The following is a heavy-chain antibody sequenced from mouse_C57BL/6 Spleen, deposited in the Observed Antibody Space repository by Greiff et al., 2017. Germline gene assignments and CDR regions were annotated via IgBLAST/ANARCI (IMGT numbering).Heavy chain of an antibody. CDR1: GYSITSDY. V-gene: IGHV3-8*01. Sequence: EVQGVESGPGLAKPSQTLSLTCSVTGYSITSDYWNWIRKFPGNKLEYMGYISYSGSTYYNPSLKSRISITRDTSKNQYYLQLNSVTTEDTATYYCARYPDYDGGYYAMDYWGQGTSVTVSS. J-gene: IGHJ4*01. D-gene: IGHD2-4*01. CDR3: ARYPDYDGGYYAMDY. CDR2: ISYSGST.